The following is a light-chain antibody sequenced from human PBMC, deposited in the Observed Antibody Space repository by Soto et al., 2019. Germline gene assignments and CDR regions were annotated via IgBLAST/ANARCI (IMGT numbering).Light chain of an antibody. CDR1: QSLLHSDGETY. CDR2: EVS. CDR3: RQSIPLPLT. Sequence: DIVMTQTPSSLSVTPGQPASISCKSSQSLLHSDGETYLNWYLQKRGQPPQLLIYEVSKRFSGVPDGFSGCASGTGFTLKISRGEAEDVEVYYFRQSIPLPLTFGGRTKVPIK. V-gene: IGKV2D-29*01. J-gene: IGKJ4*01.